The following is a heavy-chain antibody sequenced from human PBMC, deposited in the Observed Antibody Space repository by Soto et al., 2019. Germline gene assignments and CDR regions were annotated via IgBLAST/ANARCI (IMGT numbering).Heavy chain of an antibody. CDR1: GFTFSSNW. J-gene: IGHJ6*03. Sequence: EVQLEESGGGLVQPGGSLRLSCVASGFTFSSNWVHWVRQAPGKGLVWVARINSEGSSTTYADSVKGRFTISRDNAKNTLFLQMNSLRAADTAVYYCARSLPYYYYYYYMDVWGKGTTVTVSS. CDR3: ARSLPYYYYYYYMDV. CDR2: INSEGSST. V-gene: IGHV3-74*01.